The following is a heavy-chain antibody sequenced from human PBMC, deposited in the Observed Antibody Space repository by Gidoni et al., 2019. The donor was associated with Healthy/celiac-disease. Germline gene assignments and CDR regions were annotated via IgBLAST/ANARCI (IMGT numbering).Heavy chain of an antibody. J-gene: IGHJ6*03. CDR1: GGSISSGDYY. CDR3: ARDTGQVTTVVTPTYYYYMAV. CDR2: IYYSGST. V-gene: IGHV4-30-4*01. Sequence: QVQLQESGPGLVKPSQTLSLTCTFPGGSISSGDYYWIWIRQPPGKGLEWIGYIYYSGSTYYHPSLKSRVTISVDTSKIQFSLKLISVTAADTAVYYCARDTGQVTTVVTPTYYYYMAVWGKGTTVTVSS. D-gene: IGHD4-17*01.